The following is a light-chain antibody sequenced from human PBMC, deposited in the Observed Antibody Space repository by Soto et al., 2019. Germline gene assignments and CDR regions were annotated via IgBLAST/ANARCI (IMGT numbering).Light chain of an antibody. CDR3: QQYYSSPIT. J-gene: IGKJ5*01. CDR1: QSVLSSSNNRNF. CDR2: WAS. V-gene: IGKV4-1*01. Sequence: IVMTQSPDSLAVSLGERATINCKSSQSVLSSSNNRNFLAWFQQKPGQPPKALIYWASTRESGVPDRISGSGSGTDFTLTISSLQAEDVAVYYCQQYYSSPITFGQGTRLEIK.